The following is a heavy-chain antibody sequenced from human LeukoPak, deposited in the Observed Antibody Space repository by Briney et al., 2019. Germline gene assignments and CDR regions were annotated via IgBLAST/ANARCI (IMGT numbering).Heavy chain of an antibody. CDR3: ARDLKEGMAGY. Sequence: SETLSLTCTVSGGSISSYYWSWIRQPPGKGLEWIGSIYHSGSTYYNPSLKSRVTISVDTSKNQFSLKLSSVTAADTAVYYCARDLKEGMAGYWGQGTLVTVSS. CDR2: IYHSGST. J-gene: IGHJ4*02. D-gene: IGHD5-24*01. V-gene: IGHV4-38-2*02. CDR1: GGSISSYY.